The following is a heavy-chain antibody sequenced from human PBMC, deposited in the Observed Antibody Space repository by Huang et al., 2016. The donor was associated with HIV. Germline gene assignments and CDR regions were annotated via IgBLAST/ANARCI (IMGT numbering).Heavy chain of an antibody. V-gene: IGHV3-30*18. D-gene: IGHD1-26*01. J-gene: IGHJ4*02. CDR3: AKDGADEEWDIDY. CDR2: ISYDGSNK. Sequence: VQLVESGGGVVQPGRCLRLAWAASGFSFSTYGLHWVRPAPGKGLEWVAVISYDGSNKYYAHSVKGRFTISRDTSENKVYLQMNSLRHEDTAVYYCAKDGADEEWDIDYWGQGTLVTVSS. CDR1: GFSFSTYG.